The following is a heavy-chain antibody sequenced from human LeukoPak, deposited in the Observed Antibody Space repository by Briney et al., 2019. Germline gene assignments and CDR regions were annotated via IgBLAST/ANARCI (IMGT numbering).Heavy chain of an antibody. V-gene: IGHV4-34*01. CDR3: ARLGRPYYYDSSGYPTMVFDY. D-gene: IGHD3-22*01. Sequence: PSETLSLTCAVYGGSFSGYYWSWIRQPPGKGLEWIGEINHSGSTNYNPSLKSRVTISVDTSKNQFSLKLSSVTAADTAVYYCARLGRPYYYDSSGYPTMVFDYWGQGTLVTVSS. J-gene: IGHJ4*02. CDR1: GGSFSGYY. CDR2: INHSGST.